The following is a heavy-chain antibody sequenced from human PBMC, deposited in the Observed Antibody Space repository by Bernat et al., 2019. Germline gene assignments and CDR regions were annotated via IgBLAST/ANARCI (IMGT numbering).Heavy chain of an antibody. Sequence: QLQLQESGPGLVKPSETLSLTCTVSGGSISSSSYYWGWIRQPPGKGLEWIGSIYYSGSTYYNPSLKSRVTISVDTSKNQFSLKLSSVTAAATAVYYCARLAVAGNLVDYWGQGTLVTVSS. J-gene: IGHJ4*02. CDR3: ARLAVAGNLVDY. CDR1: GGSISSSSYY. V-gene: IGHV4-39*01. CDR2: IYYSGST. D-gene: IGHD6-19*01.